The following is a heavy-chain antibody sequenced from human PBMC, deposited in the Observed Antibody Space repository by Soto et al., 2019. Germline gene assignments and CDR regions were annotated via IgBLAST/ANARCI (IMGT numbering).Heavy chain of an antibody. CDR2: IPYDGSTK. CDR1: GFTFSGYV. J-gene: IGHJ4*02. Sequence: GGSLRLSCEASGFTFSGYVHWVRQAPGRGLEWLALIPYDGSTKNYPDSVKGRFTVSRDNSQDTLYLQMNSLGAEDTAVYYCVRGVYGYPFDHWGQGTRVTVSS. D-gene: IGHD6-6*01. CDR3: VRGVYGYPFDH. V-gene: IGHV3-30-3*01.